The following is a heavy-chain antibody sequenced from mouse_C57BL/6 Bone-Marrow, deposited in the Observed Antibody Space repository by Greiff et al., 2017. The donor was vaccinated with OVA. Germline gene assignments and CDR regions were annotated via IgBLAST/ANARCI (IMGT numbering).Heavy chain of an antibody. CDR2: IHPNSGST. V-gene: IGHV1-64*01. CDR1: GYTFTSYW. Sequence: QVQLQQPGAELVKPGASVKLSCKASGYTFTSYWMHWVKQRPGQGLEWIGMIHPNSGSTNYNEKFKSKATLTVDKSSSTAYMQLSSLTSEDSAVYYCARLEIYYYGSSCYWGQGTLVTVSA. D-gene: IGHD1-1*01. J-gene: IGHJ3*01. CDR3: ARLEIYYYGSSCY.